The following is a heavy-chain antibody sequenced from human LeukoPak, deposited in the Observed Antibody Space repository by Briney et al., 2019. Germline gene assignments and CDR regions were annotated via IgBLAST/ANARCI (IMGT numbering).Heavy chain of an antibody. Sequence: GGSLRLSCAASGFNVSSSFLSWVRQAPGKGLEYVSVIYSGGTTYYADSVKGRFTISRDNSKNTVHLQMNSLRAEDTAEYYCARAQGRGFDYWGQGTLVTVSA. CDR2: IYSGGTT. J-gene: IGHJ4*02. CDR1: GFNVSSSF. V-gene: IGHV3-66*01. CDR3: ARAQGRGFDY.